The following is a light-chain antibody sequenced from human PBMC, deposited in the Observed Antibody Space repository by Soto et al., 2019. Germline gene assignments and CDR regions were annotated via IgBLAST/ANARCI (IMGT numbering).Light chain of an antibody. CDR2: KAS. CDR1: QTISSW. CDR3: HQYDSYPRT. V-gene: IGKV1-5*03. Sequence: DIQMRQSLPHRAASLGDRVPITCRASQTISSWVAWYQQKPGKAPNLLIYKASTLESGVPSRGSGGGSGTACTLTSSSLQPDDVATYYGHQYDSYPRTFGQGTKVEIK. J-gene: IGKJ1*01.